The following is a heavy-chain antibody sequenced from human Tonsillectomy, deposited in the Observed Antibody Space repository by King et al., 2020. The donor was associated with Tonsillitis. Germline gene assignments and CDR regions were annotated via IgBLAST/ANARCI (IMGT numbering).Heavy chain of an antibody. D-gene: IGHD1-7*01. CDR1: GFTFSDNA. V-gene: IGHV3-30*01. Sequence: QLVQSGGGVGQPGRSLRLSCVASGFTFSDNAMHWVRQTPGEGLGWVSFISYDGKNTHYPDSVNGRFTISRDNSKNTLYLQMNSLRAEDTAVYYCAREGGTTGASSFYYWGQGTLVTVSS. J-gene: IGHJ4*02. CDR3: AREGGTTGASSFYY. CDR2: ISYDGKNT.